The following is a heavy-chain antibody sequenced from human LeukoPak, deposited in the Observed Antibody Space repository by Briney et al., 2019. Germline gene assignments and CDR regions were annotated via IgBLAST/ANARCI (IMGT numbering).Heavy chain of an antibody. D-gene: IGHD3-3*01. V-gene: IGHV4-4*07. CDR2: IYTSGST. Sequence: SETLSLTCTVSGGSISSYYWSWIRQPAGKGLEWIGRIYTSGSTNYNPSLKSRVTISVDKSKNQFSLKLSSVTAADTAVYYCATGTIFGVATPAEYYMDAWGKGTTVTVSS. CDR1: GGSISSYY. CDR3: ATGTIFGVATPAEYYMDA. J-gene: IGHJ6*03.